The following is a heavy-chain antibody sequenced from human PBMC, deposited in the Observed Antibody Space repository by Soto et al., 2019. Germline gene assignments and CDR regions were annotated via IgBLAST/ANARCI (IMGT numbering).Heavy chain of an antibody. CDR1: GFTFSSYS. CDR2: ISSSSSYI. V-gene: IGHV3-21*01. D-gene: IGHD6-6*01. Sequence: GGSLRLSCAASGFTFSSYSMNWVRQAPGKGLEWVSSISSSSSYIYYADSVKGRFTISRDNAKNSLYLQMNSLRAEDTAVYYCARDRSSSYIGYYYYYGMDVWGQGTTVTVSS. CDR3: ARDRSSSYIGYYYYYGMDV. J-gene: IGHJ6*02.